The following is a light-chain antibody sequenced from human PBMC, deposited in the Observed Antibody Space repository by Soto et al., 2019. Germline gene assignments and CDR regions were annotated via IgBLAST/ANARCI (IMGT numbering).Light chain of an antibody. J-gene: IGLJ1*01. Sequence: QSVLTQPASVSGSPGQSITISFPGTTGDYGGYNYVSLYQQHPGKAPKLIVYDVSNRPSGVSNRFSGSKSGNTASLTISGLQAEDEADYYCSSYTSSSTGYVFGTGTKVTVL. CDR1: TGDYGGYNY. CDR2: DVS. V-gene: IGLV2-14*01. CDR3: SSYTSSSTGYV.